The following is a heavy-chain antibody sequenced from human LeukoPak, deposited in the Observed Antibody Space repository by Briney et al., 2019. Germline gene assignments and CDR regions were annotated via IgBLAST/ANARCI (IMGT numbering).Heavy chain of an antibody. Sequence: SETLSLTCTVSGGSISSYYWTWIRQPPGKGLEWIGYIYDSGSTNYNPSLKSRVIISVDMSKNLFSLKLSSVTAADTAVYYCARHLSIAAAPVWFDPWGQGTLVTVSS. CDR2: IYDSGST. V-gene: IGHV4-59*08. J-gene: IGHJ5*02. CDR3: ARHLSIAAAPVWFDP. CDR1: GGSISSYY. D-gene: IGHD6-13*01.